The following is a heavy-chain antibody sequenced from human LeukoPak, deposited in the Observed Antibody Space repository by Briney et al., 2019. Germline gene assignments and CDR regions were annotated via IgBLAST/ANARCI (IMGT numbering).Heavy chain of an antibody. V-gene: IGHV3-23*01. D-gene: IGHD6-13*01. CDR2: ISGSGGST. CDR3: AKGGGQQLVYYFDY. CDR1: GFTFSSYA. J-gene: IGHJ4*02. Sequence: GGSLRLSCAASGFTFSSYAMSWVRQAPGKGLEWVSAISGSGGSTYYADSVKGRFTISRDNSKDTLYLQMNSLRAEDTAVYYCAKGGGQQLVYYFDYWGQGTLVTVSS.